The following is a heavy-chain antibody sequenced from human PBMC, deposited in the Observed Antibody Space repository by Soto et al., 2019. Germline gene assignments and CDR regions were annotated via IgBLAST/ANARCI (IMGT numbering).Heavy chain of an antibody. CDR1: EFTVSSNY. CDR3: AGRVGATNYGMDV. Sequence: GGSLRLSCAASEFTVSSNYMNWVRQAPGKGLECVSTTYSGGSTYYADSVKGRFTISRDNSKNTLYLQMNNLRAGDTSVYYCAGRVGATNYGMDVWGQGTTVTVSS. V-gene: IGHV3-53*01. D-gene: IGHD1-26*01. CDR2: TYSGGST. J-gene: IGHJ6*02.